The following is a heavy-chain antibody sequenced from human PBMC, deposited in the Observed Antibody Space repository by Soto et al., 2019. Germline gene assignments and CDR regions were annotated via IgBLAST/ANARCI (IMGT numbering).Heavy chain of an antibody. J-gene: IGHJ3*02. V-gene: IGHV1-58*01. CDR2: VVVGSGNT. D-gene: IGHD3-22*01. CDR1: GFTFASSA. CDR3: AAARGDWYYDSSGYSVPQAFDI. Sequence: SVKVSCKASGFTFASSAVQWVRQARGQRLEWIGWVVVGSGNTNYVQKFQERVTITRDMSTSTAYMELSSLRSEDTAVYYCAAARGDWYYDSSGYSVPQAFDIWGQGTMVTVSS.